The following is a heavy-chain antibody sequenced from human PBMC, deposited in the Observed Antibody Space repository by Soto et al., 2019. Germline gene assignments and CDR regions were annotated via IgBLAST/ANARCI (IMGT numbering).Heavy chain of an antibody. V-gene: IGHV4-59*01. D-gene: IGHD5-18*01. CDR2: IFYIGTT. CDR1: GTSISNYY. CDR3: VRGGGGYGNGTIDY. J-gene: IGHJ4*02. Sequence: PSETLSLTCTVSGTSISNYYWSCVRQSPGKGLEWFGYIFYIGTTNYNPSLKSRVTISLDTSNNQFSLKLRSVTAADTAIYYCVRGGGGYGNGTIDYWGQGTLVTVSS.